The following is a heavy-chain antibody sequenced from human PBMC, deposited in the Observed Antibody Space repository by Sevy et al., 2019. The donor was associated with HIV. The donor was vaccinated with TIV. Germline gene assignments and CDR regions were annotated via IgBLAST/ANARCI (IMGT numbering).Heavy chain of an antibody. CDR1: GFTFSNYA. J-gene: IGHJ4*02. V-gene: IGHV3-23*01. D-gene: IGHD3-3*01. CDR2: ISGSGGNT. CDR3: AKSDYHFRSGQAGGYYFDY. Sequence: GGSLRLSCAASGFTFSNYAMSWVRQAPGKGLEWVSSISGSGGNTYYADSVKGRFTISRDNSRNTLYLQMNSLRADDTAVYYCAKSDYHFRSGQAGGYYFDYWGQGTLVTVSS.